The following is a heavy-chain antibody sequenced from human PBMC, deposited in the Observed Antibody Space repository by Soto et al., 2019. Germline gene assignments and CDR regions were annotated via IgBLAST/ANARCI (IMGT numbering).Heavy chain of an antibody. J-gene: IGHJ6*03. CDR2: INSRGST. CDR1: GGSISSYY. Sequence: QVQLQESGPGLVKPSETLSLTCTVSGGSISSYYWSWIRQPPGKGLECIGYINSRGSTNYNPSLNRRVTLSVDTSKNPISLKLSSVAAADTAVYYCARDPMQNYCSGGTCYYYYYMDRWCKGTTVTVSS. CDR3: ARDPMQNYCSGGTCYYYYYMDR. V-gene: IGHV4-59*01. D-gene: IGHD2-15*01.